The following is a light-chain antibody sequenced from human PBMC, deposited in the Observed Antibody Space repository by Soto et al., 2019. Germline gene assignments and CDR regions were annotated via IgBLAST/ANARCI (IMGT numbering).Light chain of an antibody. Sequence: QSVLTQAPSASGTPGQRVTISCSGSSSNIGSNTVNWYQQVPGTAPKLLIYVNDQRPSGVPDRFSGSKSGTSASLAISGLQSDDETDYYCASWDDSLNVVLFGGGTKVTVL. CDR2: VND. CDR1: SSNIGSNT. J-gene: IGLJ2*01. CDR3: ASWDDSLNVVL. V-gene: IGLV1-44*01.